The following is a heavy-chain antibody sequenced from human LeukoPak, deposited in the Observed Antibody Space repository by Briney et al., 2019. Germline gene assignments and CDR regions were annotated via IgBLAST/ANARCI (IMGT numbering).Heavy chain of an antibody. J-gene: IGHJ5*02. CDR2: ISGGDVGT. CDR3: AKERSGVVVAASNS. D-gene: IGHD2-2*01. V-gene: IGHV3-23*01. Sequence: GGSLRLSCAASGFIFSDYAMSWVRQAPGKGLEWVSAISGGDVGTFYADSVRGRFTISRDNSNNTLYLQMNSLRAEDTAVYYCAKERSGVVVAASNSWGRGTLVTVSS. CDR1: GFIFSDYA.